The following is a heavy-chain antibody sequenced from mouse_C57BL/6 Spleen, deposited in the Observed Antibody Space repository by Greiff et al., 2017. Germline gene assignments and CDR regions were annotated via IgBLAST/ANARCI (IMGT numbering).Heavy chain of an antibody. D-gene: IGHD4-1*01. CDR3: ARVSGTLGYFDV. CDR2: ISYDGSN. CDR1: GYSIPSGYY. V-gene: IGHV3-6*01. J-gene: IGHJ1*03. Sequence: QLQASGPGLVKPSQSLSLTCSVTGYSIPSGYYWNWIRQFPGNKLEWMGYISYDGSNNYNPSLKNRISITRDTSKNQFFLKLNSVTTEDTATYYCARVSGTLGYFDVWGTGTTVTVSS.